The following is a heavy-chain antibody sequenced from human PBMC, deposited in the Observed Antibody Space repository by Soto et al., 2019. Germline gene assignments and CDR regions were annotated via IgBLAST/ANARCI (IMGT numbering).Heavy chain of an antibody. D-gene: IGHD3-3*01. CDR2: INHSGST. V-gene: IGHV4-34*01. CDR3: ARGTTNYDFWSGYWVWFDP. J-gene: IGHJ5*02. Sequence: PSETLSLTCAVYGGSFSGYYWSWIRQPPGKGLEWIGEINHSGSTNYNPSLKSRVTISVDTSKNQFSLKLSSVTAADTAVYYCARGTTNYDFWSGYWVWFDPWGQGTLVTV. CDR1: GGSFSGYY.